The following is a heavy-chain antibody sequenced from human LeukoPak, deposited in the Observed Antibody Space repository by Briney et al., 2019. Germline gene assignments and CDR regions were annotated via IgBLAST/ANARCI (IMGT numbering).Heavy chain of an antibody. D-gene: IGHD2-2*02. CDR2: IYTSGST. V-gene: IGHV4-4*07. J-gene: IGHJ5*02. CDR1: GGSISSYY. Sequence: SETLSLTCTVSGGSISSYYWSWIRQPAGKGLECIGHIYTSGSTNYNPSLKSRVTMSVDTSKDQFSLKLSSVTAADTAVYYCARDGYCSSTSCYTHWFDPWGQGTLVTVSS. CDR3: ARDGYCSSTSCYTHWFDP.